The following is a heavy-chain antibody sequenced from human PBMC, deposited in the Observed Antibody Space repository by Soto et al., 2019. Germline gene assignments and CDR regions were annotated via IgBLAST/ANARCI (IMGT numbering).Heavy chain of an antibody. Sequence: WGSLRLSCAVSGFSLSSYAMHWVLQAPGKGLEWVALISFDSSSKHYADSVKGRFSISRDNSKNTLYLQMDSLRPDDTALYYCARDRLRLGELSLIGYFDSWGQGTLVTVSS. CDR2: ISFDSSSK. D-gene: IGHD3-16*02. V-gene: IGHV3-30-3*01. CDR3: ARDRLRLGELSLIGYFDS. CDR1: GFSLSSYA. J-gene: IGHJ4*02.